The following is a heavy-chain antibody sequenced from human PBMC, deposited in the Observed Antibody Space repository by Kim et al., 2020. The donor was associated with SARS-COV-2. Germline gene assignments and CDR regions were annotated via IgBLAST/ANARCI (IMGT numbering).Heavy chain of an antibody. V-gene: IGHV3-30*02. D-gene: IGHD7-27*01. Sequence: SVKGRFTTPKDNSKNTLYLQMNSLGAEDTAVYYCAKDLVTGGYYYGMDVWGQGTTVTVSS. J-gene: IGHJ6*02. CDR3: AKDLVTGGYYYGMDV.